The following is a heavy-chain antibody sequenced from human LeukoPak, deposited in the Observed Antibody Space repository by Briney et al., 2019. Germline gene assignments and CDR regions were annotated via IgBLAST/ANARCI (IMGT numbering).Heavy chain of an antibody. V-gene: IGHV1-2*04. CDR1: GYTFTGYY. J-gene: IGHJ4*02. CDR3: ARDRGYSTSWSFDY. CDR2: INPNSGGT. Sequence: ASVKVSCKASGYTFTGYYMHWVRQAPGQGLEWMGWINPNSGGTNYAQKFQGWVTMTRDTSISTAYMELSRLRSDDTAVYYCARDRGYSTSWSFDYWGQGTLVTVSS. D-gene: IGHD6-13*01.